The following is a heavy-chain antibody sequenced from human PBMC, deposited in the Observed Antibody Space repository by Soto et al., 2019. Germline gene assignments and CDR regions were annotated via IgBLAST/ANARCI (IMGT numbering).Heavy chain of an antibody. CDR3: ATSNCSGGSCYSYYFDY. D-gene: IGHD2-15*01. V-gene: IGHV1-18*01. CDR2: ISAYNGNT. CDR1: GYTFTSYG. J-gene: IGHJ4*02. Sequence: QVQLVQYGAEVKKPGASVKVSCKTSGYTFTSYGISWVRQAPGQGLEWMGWISAYNGNTNYAQKLQGRVTMTTDTSTSTAYMELRSLRSDDTAVYYCATSNCSGGSCYSYYFDYWGQGTLVTVSS.